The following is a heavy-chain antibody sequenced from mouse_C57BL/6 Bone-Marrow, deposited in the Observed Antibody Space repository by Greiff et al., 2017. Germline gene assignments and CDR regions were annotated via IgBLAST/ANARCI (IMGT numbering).Heavy chain of an antibody. CDR2: IDPENGDT. Sequence: EVQLQESGAELVRPGASVKLSCTASGFNIKDDYMHWVKQRPEQGLEWIGWIDPENGDTEYASKFQGKATITADTSSNTAYLQLSSLTSEDTAVYYCTTPATCYFDYWGQGTTLTVSS. D-gene: IGHD1-1*01. CDR1: GFNIKDDY. CDR3: TTPATCYFDY. J-gene: IGHJ2*01. V-gene: IGHV14-4*01.